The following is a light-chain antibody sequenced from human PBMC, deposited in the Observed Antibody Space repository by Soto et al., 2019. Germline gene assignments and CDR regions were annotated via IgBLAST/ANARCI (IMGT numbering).Light chain of an antibody. CDR3: QQYDDPPIT. Sequence: DIQMTQSPSSLSASVGDRVTITCQASQYIDKFLNWYQQKSGKPPKLLISDASNLETGVPSRFSGGGSGTDFTFTITRLQPEDVAIYYCQQYDDPPITFGQGTGLEIK. J-gene: IGKJ5*01. CDR1: QYIDKF. V-gene: IGKV1-33*01. CDR2: DAS.